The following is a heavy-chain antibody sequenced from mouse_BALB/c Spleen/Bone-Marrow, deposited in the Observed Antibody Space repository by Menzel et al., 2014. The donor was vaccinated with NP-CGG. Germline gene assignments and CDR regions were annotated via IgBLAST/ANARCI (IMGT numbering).Heavy chain of an antibody. Sequence: LQQSGSELVRPGASVKLSCKASGYTFXSYWMHWVRQRHGQGLEWIGNIYPGSGRTYYDEKFKNKVSLTVDTSSSTAYMHLSSLTSEDSAVYYCTRREGAYYGNYVGYFDYWGQGTTLTVSS. CDR1: GYTFXSYW. J-gene: IGHJ2*01. V-gene: IGHV1S22*01. CDR3: TRREGAYYGNYVGYFDY. CDR2: IYPGSGRT. D-gene: IGHD2-10*01.